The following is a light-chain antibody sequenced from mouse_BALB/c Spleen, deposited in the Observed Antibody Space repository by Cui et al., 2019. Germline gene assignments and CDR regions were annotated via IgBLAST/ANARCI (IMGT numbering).Light chain of an antibody. Sequence: QIVLTQSTAFMSASLGDEITLTCSASSSVSYMHWYQQQSGTSPKRLIYSTSNPASGVTSRCSGSGCGTFYSPTISSVEDEDAADYYCHQWSSYPWTFGGGTKLEIK. J-gene: IGKJ1*01. CDR1: SSVSY. V-gene: IGKV4-80*01. CDR2: STS. CDR3: HQWSSYPWT.